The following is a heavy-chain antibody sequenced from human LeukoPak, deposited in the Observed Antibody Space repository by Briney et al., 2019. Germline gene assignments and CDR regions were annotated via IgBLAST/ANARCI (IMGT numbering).Heavy chain of an antibody. D-gene: IGHD4-11*01. V-gene: IGHV4-34*01. J-gene: IGHJ4*02. CDR1: GGSFSGYY. CDR3: ARVNSNYGLDY. Sequence: SETLSLTCAVYGGSFSGYYWSWIRQPPGKGLEWIGEINHSGSTNYNPSLKSRVTISVDTSKNQFSLKLSSVTAADTAVYYCARVNSNYGLDYWGQGTLVTVSS. CDR2: INHSGST.